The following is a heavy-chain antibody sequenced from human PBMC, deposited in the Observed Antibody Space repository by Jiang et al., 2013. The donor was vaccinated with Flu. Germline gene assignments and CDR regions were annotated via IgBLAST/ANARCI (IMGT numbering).Heavy chain of an antibody. V-gene: IGHV3-66*01. CDR2: GST. Sequence: GSTDYADSVKGRFTISRDQSKNMVYLQMNSLRAEDTAVYYCARDSRGWYFFDYWGQGTLVTVS. J-gene: IGHJ4*02. D-gene: IGHD6-19*01. CDR3: ARDSRGWYFFDY.